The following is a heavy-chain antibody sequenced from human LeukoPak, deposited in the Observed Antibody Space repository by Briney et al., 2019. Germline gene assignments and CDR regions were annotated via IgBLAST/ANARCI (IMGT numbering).Heavy chain of an antibody. D-gene: IGHD5-12*01. V-gene: IGHV3-23*01. J-gene: IGHJ4*02. Sequence: PGGSLRLSCAASGFTFSSYAMSWVRQAPGKGLEWVSAISGSGGSTYYADSVKGRFTISRDNSKNTLYLQVISLRAEDTAVYYCAKLRKYSPPFDYWGQGTLVTVSS. CDR3: AKLRKYSPPFDY. CDR1: GFTFSSYA. CDR2: ISGSGGST.